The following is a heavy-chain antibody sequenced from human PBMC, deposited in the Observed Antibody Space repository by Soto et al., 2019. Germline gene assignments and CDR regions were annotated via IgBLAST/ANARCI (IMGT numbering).Heavy chain of an antibody. CDR3: ARRKGHRIRIYDSPPVGWFDP. J-gene: IGHJ5*02. V-gene: IGHV4-34*01. D-gene: IGHD3-22*01. CDR2: INHSGST. CDR1: GGSFSGYY. Sequence: PSETLSLTCAVYGGSFSGYYWSWIRQPPGKGLEWIGEINHSGSTNYNPSLKSRVTISVDTSKNQFSLKLSSVTAADTAVYYCARRKGHRIRIYDSPPVGWFDPWGQGTLVTVSS.